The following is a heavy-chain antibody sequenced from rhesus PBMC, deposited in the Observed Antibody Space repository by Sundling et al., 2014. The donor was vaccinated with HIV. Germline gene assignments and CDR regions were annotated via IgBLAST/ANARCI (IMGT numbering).Heavy chain of an antibody. Sequence: QVQLQESGPGLVKPLETLSLTTTVSGVSISSYWWTWIRLPPGKGVEWIGYIYGPTARTNYNPSLRNRVTISKDTSKNQFSLKLSSVTAADTAVYYCARVTGTRLKYYFDYWGQGLLVTVSS. D-gene: IGHD1-26*01. CDR2: IYGPTART. V-gene: IGHV4-80*01. CDR3: ARVTGTRLKYYFDY. J-gene: IGHJ4*01. CDR1: GVSISSYW.